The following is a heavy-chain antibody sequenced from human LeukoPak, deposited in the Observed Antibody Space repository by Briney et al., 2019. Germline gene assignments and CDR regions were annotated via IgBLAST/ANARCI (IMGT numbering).Heavy chain of an antibody. CDR1: GFTFPSYA. V-gene: IGHV3-23*01. D-gene: IGHD6-13*01. CDR2: ISGSGGST. J-gene: IGHJ4*02. CDR3: ANILAAPPGDY. Sequence: PGGFLRLSCATSGFTFPSYAMSWVRQAPGKGLEWVSAISGSGGSTYYADSVKGRFTISRDNSKNTLYLQMNSLRAEDTAVYYCANILAAPPGDYWGQGTLVTVSS.